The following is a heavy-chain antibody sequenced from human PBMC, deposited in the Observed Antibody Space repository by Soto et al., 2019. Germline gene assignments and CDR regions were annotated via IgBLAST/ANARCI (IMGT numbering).Heavy chain of an antibody. D-gene: IGHD3-22*01. J-gene: IGHJ4*02. Sequence: GESLKISCKGSGYSFTSYWIGWVRQMPGKGLEWMGIIYPGDSDTRYSPSFQGQVTISADKSISTAYLQWSSLKASDTAMYYCARSLTYYYDSSGYYANWGQGTLVTVSS. CDR1: GYSFTSYW. V-gene: IGHV5-51*01. CDR3: ARSLTYYYDSSGYYAN. CDR2: IYPGDSDT.